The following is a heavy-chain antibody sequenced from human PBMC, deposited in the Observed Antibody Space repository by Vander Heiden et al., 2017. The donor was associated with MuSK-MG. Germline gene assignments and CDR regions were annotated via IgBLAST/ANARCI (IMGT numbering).Heavy chain of an antibody. CDR1: GGTFGSYA. V-gene: IGHV1-69*06. J-gene: IGHJ4*02. D-gene: IGHD4-17*01. CDR2: IIPSFGTA. CDR3: AGSSYYGDPGYFDY. Sequence: QVQLVQSGAEVKKPVSSVKVSCKASGGTFGSYAKRWVRQAPGKGLEWMGGIIPSFGTANYAQKFQGRVTITADKSTSTAYMELSSLRSEDTAVYYCAGSSYYGDPGYFDYWGQGTRVTVSS.